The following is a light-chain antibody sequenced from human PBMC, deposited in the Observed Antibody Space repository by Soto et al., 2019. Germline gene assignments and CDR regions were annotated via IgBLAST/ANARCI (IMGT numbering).Light chain of an antibody. CDR1: QSISGW. Sequence: DIQMTQSPSTLSASVGDRVTITCRASQSISGWLAWYQQKPGKAPKLLIYDASTLESGVPSRFRGSGSGTEFTLTINSLQPDDFATYYCQQCSYSWTFGQGTKVEIK. J-gene: IGKJ1*01. CDR2: DAS. CDR3: QQCSYSWT. V-gene: IGKV1-5*01.